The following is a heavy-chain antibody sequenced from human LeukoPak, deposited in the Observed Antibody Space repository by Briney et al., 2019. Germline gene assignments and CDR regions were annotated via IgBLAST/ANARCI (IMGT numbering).Heavy chain of an antibody. CDR1: GFTFSSYG. J-gene: IGHJ4*02. D-gene: IGHD3-9*01. CDR2: ISYDGSNK. Sequence: GGSLRLSCAASGFTFSSYGMHWVRQAPGKGLEWVAVISYDGSNKYYADSVKGRFTISRDNSKNTLYLQMNSPRAEDTAVYYCAKPQLRYFDWLSGPDYWGQGTLVTVSS. V-gene: IGHV3-30*18. CDR3: AKPQLRYFDWLSGPDY.